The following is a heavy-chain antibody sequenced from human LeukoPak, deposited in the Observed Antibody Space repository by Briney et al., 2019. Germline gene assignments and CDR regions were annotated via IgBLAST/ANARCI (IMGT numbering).Heavy chain of an antibody. CDR3: AKDMEKFSVRAPSGFDY. CDR1: GFTFSSYE. D-gene: IGHD1-1*01. J-gene: IGHJ4*02. V-gene: IGHV3-48*03. Sequence: GGSLRLSCAASGFTFSSYEMNWVRQAPGKGLEWVSYISSSGSTIYYADSVKGRFTISRDNAKNSLYLQMNSLRAEDMALYYCAKDMEKFSVRAPSGFDYWGQGTLVTVSS. CDR2: ISSSGSTI.